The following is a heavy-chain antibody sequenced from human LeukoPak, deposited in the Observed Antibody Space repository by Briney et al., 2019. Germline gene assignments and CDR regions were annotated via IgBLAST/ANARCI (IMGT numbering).Heavy chain of an antibody. J-gene: IGHJ6*02. CDR2: ISGSSGYT. D-gene: IGHD6-13*01. Sequence: GGSLRLSCAASGFTFSDYYMSWIRQAPGKGLEWVSYISGSSGYTSYADSVKGRFTISRDNAKNSLYLQMNSLGADDTALYYCARPAAAGTFYYGMDVWGQGTTVTVSS. CDR1: GFTFSDYY. CDR3: ARPAAAGTFYYGMDV. V-gene: IGHV3-11*03.